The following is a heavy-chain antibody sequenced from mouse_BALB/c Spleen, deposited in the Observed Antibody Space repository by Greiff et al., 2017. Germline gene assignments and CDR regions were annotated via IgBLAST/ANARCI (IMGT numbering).Heavy chain of an antibody. CDR2: ISSGGSYT. D-gene: IGHD2-3*01. Sequence: EVKLMESGGDLVKPGGSLKLSCAASGFTFSSYGMSWVRQTPDKRLEWVATISSGGSYTYYPDSVKGRFTISRDNAKNTLYLQMSSLKSEDTAMYYCARGWLLRNAWFAYWGQGTLVTVSA. J-gene: IGHJ3*01. CDR1: GFTFSSYG. V-gene: IGHV5-6*02. CDR3: ARGWLLRNAWFAY.